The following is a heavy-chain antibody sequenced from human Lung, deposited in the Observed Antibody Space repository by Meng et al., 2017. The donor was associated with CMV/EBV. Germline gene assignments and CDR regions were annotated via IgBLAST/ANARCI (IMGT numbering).Heavy chain of an antibody. CDR2: ISGSGTTT. Sequence: GESLKISCAASGFTFSDYYMAWIRQAPGKGLEWVSYISGSGTTTYYADSVQGRFTISRDSAKNSLYLEMNSLRAEDTAVYYCARDCATTSCYNPINTYYYFYGLDVWGQGTTVXVSS. D-gene: IGHD2-2*02. V-gene: IGHV3-11*01. CDR1: GFTFSDYY. CDR3: ARDCATTSCYNPINTYYYFYGLDV. J-gene: IGHJ6*02.